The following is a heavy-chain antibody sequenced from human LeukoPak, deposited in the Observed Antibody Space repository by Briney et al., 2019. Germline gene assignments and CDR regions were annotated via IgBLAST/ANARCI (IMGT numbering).Heavy chain of an antibody. D-gene: IGHD3-16*01. J-gene: IGHJ3*02. CDR1: GFTFTSYS. Sequence: GGSLRLSCAASGFTFTSYSMNWVRQAPGKGLEWVSTISGGGGSTYYADSVKGRFTISRDNSKKTLYLQMSSLRAEDTAIYYCAKKGPPGLGDAFDIWGQGTMVTVSS. CDR2: ISGGGGST. CDR3: AKKGPPGLGDAFDI. V-gene: IGHV3-23*01.